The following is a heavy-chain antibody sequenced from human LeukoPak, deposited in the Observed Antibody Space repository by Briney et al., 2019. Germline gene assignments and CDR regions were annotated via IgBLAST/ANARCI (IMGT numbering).Heavy chain of an antibody. CDR1: GGSISSSSYY. D-gene: IGHD3-9*01. Sequence: PSETLSLTCTVSGGSISSSSYYWGRIRQPPGKGLEWIGSIYYSGSTYYNPSLKSRVTISVDTSKNQFSLKLSSVTAADTAVYYCARGITIFSGRIHYYYYGMDVWGQGTTVTVSS. J-gene: IGHJ6*02. V-gene: IGHV4-39*01. CDR2: IYYSGST. CDR3: ARGITIFSGRIHYYYYGMDV.